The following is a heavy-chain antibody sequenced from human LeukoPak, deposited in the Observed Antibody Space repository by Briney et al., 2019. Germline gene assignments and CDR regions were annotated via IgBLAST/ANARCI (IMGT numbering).Heavy chain of an antibody. CDR3: ARGRGYYYDSSGYYSPLWY. CDR2: INHSGST. Sequence: NPSETLSLTCAVYGGSFSGYYWSWIRQPPGKGLEWIGEINHSGSTNYNPSLKSRVTISVDTSKNQFSLKLSSVTAADTAVYYCARGRGYYYDSSGYYSPLWYWGQGTLVTVSS. V-gene: IGHV4-34*01. D-gene: IGHD3-22*01. J-gene: IGHJ4*02. CDR1: GGSFSGYY.